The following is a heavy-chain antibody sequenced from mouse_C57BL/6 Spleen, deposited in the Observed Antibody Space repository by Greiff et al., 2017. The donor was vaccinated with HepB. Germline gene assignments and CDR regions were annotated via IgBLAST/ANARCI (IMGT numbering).Heavy chain of an antibody. V-gene: IGHV5-15*01. CDR2: ISNLAYSI. D-gene: IGHD1-1*01. Sequence: EVKLMESGGGLVQPGGSLKLSCAASGFTFSDYGMAWVRQAPRKGPEWVAFISNLAYSIYYADTVTGRFTISRENAKNTLYLEMSSLRSEDTAMYYCARRGVTTGSMDYWGQGTSVTVSS. J-gene: IGHJ4*01. CDR3: ARRGVTTGSMDY. CDR1: GFTFSDYG.